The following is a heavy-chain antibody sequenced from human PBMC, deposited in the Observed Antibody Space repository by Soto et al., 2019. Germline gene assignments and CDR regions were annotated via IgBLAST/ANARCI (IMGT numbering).Heavy chain of an antibody. V-gene: IGHV4-59*01. Sequence: AKGLEWIGSIYYSGSTTNNPSLKSRVTISVDTSKNQFSLKLSSVTAADTAVYYCARVRRTVTQCYYYLDVWGEGTTVSLSS. J-gene: IGHJ6*03. CDR3: ARVRRTVTQCYYYLDV. D-gene: IGHD4-4*01. CDR2: IYYSGST.